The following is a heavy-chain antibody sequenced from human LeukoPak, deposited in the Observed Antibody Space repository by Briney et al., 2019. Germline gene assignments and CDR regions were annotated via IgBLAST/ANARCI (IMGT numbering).Heavy chain of an antibody. CDR1: GGSISSYY. CDR2: ICTSGST. D-gene: IGHD3-3*01. CDR3: ARDRPYDFWSGYYTVFDY. V-gene: IGHV4-4*07. Sequence: SETLSLTXTVSGGSISSYYWSWIRQPAGKGLEWIGRICTSGSTNYNPSLKSRVTMSVDTSKNQFSLKLSSVTAADTAVYYCARDRPYDFWSGYYTVFDYWGQGTLVTVSS. J-gene: IGHJ4*02.